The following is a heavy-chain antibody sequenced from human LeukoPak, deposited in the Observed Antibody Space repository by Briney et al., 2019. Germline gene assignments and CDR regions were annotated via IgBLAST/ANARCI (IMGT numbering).Heavy chain of an antibody. CDR2: INHSGST. CDR3: ARGRGSYYDILTGYYKRALYFDY. Sequence: SETLSLTCAVYGGSFSGYYWSWIRQPPGKGLEWIGEINHSGSTNYNPSLKSRVTIPVDTSKNQFSLKLSSVTAADTAVYYCARGRGSYYDILTGYYKRALYFDYWGQGTLVTVSS. V-gene: IGHV4-34*01. CDR1: GGSFSGYY. J-gene: IGHJ4*02. D-gene: IGHD3-9*01.